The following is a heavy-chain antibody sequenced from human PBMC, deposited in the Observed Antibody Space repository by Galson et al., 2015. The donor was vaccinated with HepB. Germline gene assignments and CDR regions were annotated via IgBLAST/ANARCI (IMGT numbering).Heavy chain of an antibody. V-gene: IGHV1-69*10. CDR1: GYKFTSYY. D-gene: IGHD6-13*01. J-gene: IGHJ3*02. Sequence: SVKVSCKASGYKFTSYYMHWVRQAPGQGLEWMGGIIPILGIANYAQKFQGRVTITADKSTSTAYMELSSLRSEDTAVYYCARDGIAATGEAFDIWGQGTMVTVSS. CDR2: IIPILGIA. CDR3: ARDGIAATGEAFDI.